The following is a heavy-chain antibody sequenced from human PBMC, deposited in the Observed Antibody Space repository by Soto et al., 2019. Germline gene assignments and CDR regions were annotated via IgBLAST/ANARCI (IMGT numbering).Heavy chain of an antibody. D-gene: IGHD3-22*01. Sequence: EVQLVESGGGLIQTGGSLRLSCAASGFTVSSNSMSWVRQAPGKGLEWVSVIYSGGSTYYADSVKGRFTISRDNSKNTLYLQMNSLRAEDTAVYYCARDRVESGYPEYFQHWGQGTLVTVSS. CDR1: GFTVSSNS. V-gene: IGHV3-53*01. J-gene: IGHJ1*01. CDR2: IYSGGST. CDR3: ARDRVESGYPEYFQH.